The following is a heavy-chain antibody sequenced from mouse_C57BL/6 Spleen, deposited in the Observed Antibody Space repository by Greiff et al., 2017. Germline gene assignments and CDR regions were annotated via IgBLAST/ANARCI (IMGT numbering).Heavy chain of an antibody. CDR1: GFTFSSYG. Sequence: EVKVVESGGDLVKPGGSLKLSCAASGFTFSSYGMSWVRQTPDKRLEWVATISSGGSYTYYPDSVKGRFTISRDNAKNTLYLQMSSLKSEDTAMYYCARDGNYPFFDYWGQGTTLTVSS. V-gene: IGHV5-6*01. J-gene: IGHJ2*01. CDR3: ARDGNYPFFDY. D-gene: IGHD2-1*01. CDR2: ISSGGSYT.